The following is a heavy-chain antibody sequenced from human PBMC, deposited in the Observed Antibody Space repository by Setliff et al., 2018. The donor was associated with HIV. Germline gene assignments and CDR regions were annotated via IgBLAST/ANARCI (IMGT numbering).Heavy chain of an antibody. V-gene: IGHV4-39*01. J-gene: IGHJ4*02. Sequence: PSETLSLTCTVSGDSISRRIYYWGWIRQPPGKGLEWIGNFYYSGSSHYNPSLKSRVTISVDTSKNQFSLKLISVSAADTAVYYCAKLVPAADMAREIDSWGQGTLVTVSS. CDR2: FYYSGSS. CDR3: AKLVPAADMAREIDS. D-gene: IGHD2-2*01. CDR1: GDSISRRIYY.